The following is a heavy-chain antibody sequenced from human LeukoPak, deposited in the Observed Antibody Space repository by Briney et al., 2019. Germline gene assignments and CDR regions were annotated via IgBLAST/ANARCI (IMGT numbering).Heavy chain of an antibody. D-gene: IGHD2-2*01. V-gene: IGHV1-69*01. CDR3: ARVGYCSSTSCYYYYYGMDV. J-gene: IGHJ6*04. Sequence: GASVKVSCKASGGTFSSYAISWVRQAPGQGLEWMGGIIPIFGTANYAQKFQGRVTITADESTSTAYMELSSLRSGDTAVYYCARVGYCSSTSCYYYYYGMDVWGKGTTVTVSS. CDR1: GGTFSSYA. CDR2: IIPIFGTA.